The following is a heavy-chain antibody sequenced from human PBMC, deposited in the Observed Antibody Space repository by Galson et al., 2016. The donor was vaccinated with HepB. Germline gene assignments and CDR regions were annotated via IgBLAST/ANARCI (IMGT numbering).Heavy chain of an antibody. Sequence: SETLSLTCTVSGGSVSSSSYYWSWIRQPPGKELEWIGYIYYSGNTNYNPSLKSRVPISIDTSNNQFSLKLSSVTAADTAVYYCARVARGPCLQLHLRPGVAFDMWGPAIMITGSS. CDR2: IYYSGNT. J-gene: IGHJ3*02. CDR1: GGSVSSSSYY. CDR3: ARVARGPCLQLHLRPGVAFDM. D-gene: IGHD4-11*01. V-gene: IGHV4-61*01.